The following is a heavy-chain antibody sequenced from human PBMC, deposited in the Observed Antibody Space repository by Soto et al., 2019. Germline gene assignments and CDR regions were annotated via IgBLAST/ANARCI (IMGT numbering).Heavy chain of an antibody. CDR3: AKNHKEWFHPYIYDMDV. D-gene: IGHD3-3*01. CDR1: GFTFSSYA. V-gene: IGHV3-30-3*01. CDR2: TSYDGSN. Sequence: QVQLVESGGGVVQPGRSLRLSCAASGFTFSSYAMHWVRQAPGKGLEWVAVTSYDGSNNYSDSVKGRFTISRDDSKNTLYLQMNSLRAEDTAGYYCAKNHKEWFHPYIYDMDVWGQGTTVTVSS. J-gene: IGHJ6*02.